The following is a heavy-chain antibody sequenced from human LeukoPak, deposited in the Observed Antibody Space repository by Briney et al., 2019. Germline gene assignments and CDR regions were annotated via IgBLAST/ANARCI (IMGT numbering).Heavy chain of an antibody. CDR3: ARGHYDILTLRDYYYYYMDV. Sequence: GGSLRLSCAASGFTFSSYGMSWVRQAPGKGLEWVSAISGSGGSTYYADSVKGRFTISRDNSKNTLYLQMNSLRSEDTAVYYCARGHYDILTLRDYYYYYMDVWGKGTTVTVSS. CDR2: ISGSGGST. V-gene: IGHV3-23*01. D-gene: IGHD3-9*01. J-gene: IGHJ6*03. CDR1: GFTFSSYG.